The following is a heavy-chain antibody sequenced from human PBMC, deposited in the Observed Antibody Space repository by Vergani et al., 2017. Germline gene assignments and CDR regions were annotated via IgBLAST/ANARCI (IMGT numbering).Heavy chain of an antibody. D-gene: IGHD1-26*01. V-gene: IGHV3-33*03. Sequence: VQLVESGGGLVQPGRSLRLSCAASGFTFSSYGMHWVRQAPGKGLEWVAVIWSDGTNKYYADSVKGRFTISRDNAKNSLYLQMNSLRAEDTALYYCAKESGSYGAYGMDVWGQGTTVTVSS. J-gene: IGHJ6*02. CDR1: GFTFSSYG. CDR2: IWSDGTNK. CDR3: AKESGSYGAYGMDV.